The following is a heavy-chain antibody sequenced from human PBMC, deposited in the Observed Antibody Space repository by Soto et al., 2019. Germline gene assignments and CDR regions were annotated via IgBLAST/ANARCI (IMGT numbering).Heavy chain of an antibody. D-gene: IGHD1-26*01. J-gene: IGHJ6*02. CDR3: ARGGASSTWGKLLDRSGLYG. Sequence: QVQLVQSGAEAKKPGSSVKVSCKTSGGTFSSYAISWVRQAPGQGLEWMGGIVPLFRTTSYAQTFQGRATIASATTMDTGYMGLMGHRSGQTAGYYCARGGASSTWGKLLDRSGLYGLGQGTTVTVSS. CDR1: GGTFSSYA. CDR2: IVPLFRTT. V-gene: IGHV1-69*06.